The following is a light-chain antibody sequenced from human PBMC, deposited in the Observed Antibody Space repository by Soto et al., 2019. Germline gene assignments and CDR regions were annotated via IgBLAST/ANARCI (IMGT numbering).Light chain of an antibody. J-gene: IGLJ2*01. CDR3: GTWDTGLSAVV. CDR2: DND. CDR1: SSSIGSNY. Sequence: QSVLTQPPSVSAAPGQKVTISCSGSSSSIGSNYVSWYQQLPGTAPKLLIYDNDKRPSGIPDRFSGSKSGTSATLGITGLQTGDEADYYCGTWDTGLSAVVFGGGTKVTVL. V-gene: IGLV1-51*01.